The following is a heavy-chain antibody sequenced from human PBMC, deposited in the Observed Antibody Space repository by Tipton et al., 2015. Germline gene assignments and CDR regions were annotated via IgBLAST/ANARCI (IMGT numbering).Heavy chain of an antibody. V-gene: IGHV4-61*01. CDR1: GGSIRDVNYY. Sequence: TLSLTCTVSGGSIRDVNYYWGWIRQPPRKGLEWIGYIYHSGNTNYNPSLKSRVTISVDTPKNQFSLKLSSVTAADTAVYYCARDLRGVVAATHNWFDPWGQGTLVTVSS. D-gene: IGHD2-15*01. CDR2: IYHSGNT. CDR3: ARDLRGVVAATHNWFDP. J-gene: IGHJ5*02.